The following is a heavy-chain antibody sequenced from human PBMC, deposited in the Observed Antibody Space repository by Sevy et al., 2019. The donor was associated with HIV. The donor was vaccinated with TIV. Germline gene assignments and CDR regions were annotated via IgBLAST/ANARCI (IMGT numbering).Heavy chain of an antibody. CDR3: AKDAQRDEIAVAAYNYGMDV. Sequence: GGSLRLSCAASGFTFSSYAMSWVRQAPGKGLEWVSAISGSGGSTYYADSVKGRFTISRDNSKNTLYLQMSSLIADDTAVYYCAKDAQRDEIAVAAYNYGMDVWGQGTTVTVSS. V-gene: IGHV3-23*01. J-gene: IGHJ6*02. CDR1: GFTFSSYA. CDR2: ISGSGGST. D-gene: IGHD6-19*01.